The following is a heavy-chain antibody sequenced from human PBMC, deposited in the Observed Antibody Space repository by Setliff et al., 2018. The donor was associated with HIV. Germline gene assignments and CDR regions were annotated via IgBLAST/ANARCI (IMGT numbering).Heavy chain of an antibody. Sequence: GGSLRLSCAASGFTFSNYGMHWIRQAPDKGLEWVAFIRFDGGDKYYADSVKGRFTISRDNSKNALYLQMDSLRDEDTAVYFCVKDDYGSYDRLFYFDYWGQGTLVTVSS. CDR1: GFTFSNYG. J-gene: IGHJ4*02. D-gene: IGHD4-17*01. V-gene: IGHV3-30*02. CDR3: VKDDYGSYDRLFYFDY. CDR2: IRFDGGDK.